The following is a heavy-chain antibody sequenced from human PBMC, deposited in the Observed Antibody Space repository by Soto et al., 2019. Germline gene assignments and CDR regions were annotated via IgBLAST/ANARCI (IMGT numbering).Heavy chain of an antibody. V-gene: IGHV4-34*01. Sequence: SETLSLTCAVYGGSFSGYYWSWIRQPPGKGLEWIGEINHSGSTNYNPSLKSRVTISVDTSKNQFSLKLSSVTAADTAVYYCARGGLGENSSGWQRLIDYWGQGTLVTVSS. D-gene: IGHD6-19*01. CDR2: INHSGST. J-gene: IGHJ4*02. CDR3: ARGGLGENSSGWQRLIDY. CDR1: GGSFSGYY.